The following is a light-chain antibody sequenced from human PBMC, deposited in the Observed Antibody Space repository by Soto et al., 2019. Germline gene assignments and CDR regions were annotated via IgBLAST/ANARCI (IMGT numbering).Light chain of an antibody. CDR2: GAS. J-gene: IGKJ4*01. V-gene: IGKV3-15*01. CDR1: QSVSSN. CDR3: QQYNNWPSALT. Sequence: EIVMTQSPATLSVSPGERATLSCRASQSVSSNLAWYQQKPGQAHRLLIYGASTRATGIPARFSGSGSGTEFTLTISSLQSEDFAVYYCQQYNNWPSALTFGGGTKVEIK.